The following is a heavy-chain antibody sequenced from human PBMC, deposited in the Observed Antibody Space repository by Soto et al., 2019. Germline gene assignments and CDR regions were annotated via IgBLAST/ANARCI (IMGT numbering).Heavy chain of an antibody. Sequence: PGGSLRLSCAASGFTFSSYGMHWVRQAPGKGLEWVAVIWYDGRNKYYADSVKGRFTISRDNSKNTLYLQMNSLRAEDTAVYYCARAVTYGSGYYYMDVWGKGTTVTVSS. V-gene: IGHV3-33*01. CDR1: GFTFSSYG. CDR3: ARAVTYGSGYYYMDV. J-gene: IGHJ6*03. CDR2: IWYDGRNK. D-gene: IGHD3-10*01.